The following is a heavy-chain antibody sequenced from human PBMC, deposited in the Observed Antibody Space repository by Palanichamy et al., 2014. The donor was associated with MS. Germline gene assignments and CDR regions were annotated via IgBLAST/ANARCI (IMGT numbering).Heavy chain of an antibody. CDR3: ARGVTPAVITPYNY. CDR2: LNGDGTIT. D-gene: IGHD4-23*01. V-gene: IGHV3-74*01. J-gene: IGHJ4*02. Sequence: VQPGGSPRLSCGASGFTFSSYWMHWVRQAPGKGLVWVSRLNGDGTITHYADSVKGRFTASRDNAKSTLYLQMNSLRAEDTAVYYCARGVTPAVITPYNYWGQDTLVTVAS. CDR1: GFTFSSYW.